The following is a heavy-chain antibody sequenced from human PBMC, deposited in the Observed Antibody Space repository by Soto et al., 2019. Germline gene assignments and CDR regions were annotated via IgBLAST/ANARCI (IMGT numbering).Heavy chain of an antibody. D-gene: IGHD6-6*01. V-gene: IGHV1-8*01. CDR2: MNPNSGNT. CDR1: GYTFTSHH. J-gene: IGHJ5*02. CDR3: ARGHISSTKNWLDP. Sequence: ASVKVSCKGSGYTFTSHHINWVRQAPGQGLEWMGWMNPNSGNTGYAQTLQGRVTMTWDTSISTAYMELSSLRFEDTAMYYCARGHISSTKNWLDPWGQGTLVTVSS.